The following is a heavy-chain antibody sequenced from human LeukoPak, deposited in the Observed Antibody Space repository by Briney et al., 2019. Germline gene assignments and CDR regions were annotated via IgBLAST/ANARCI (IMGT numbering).Heavy chain of an antibody. V-gene: IGHV3-7*05. CDR2: IKQDGNEK. CDR1: GFTLSQYW. D-gene: IGHD5-18*01. J-gene: IGHJ4*02. CDR3: ARGRDTQGY. Sequence: GGSLRLSCAASGFTLSQYWMNWVRQAPGKGLEWVANIKQDGNEKYYVDSVKGRFTISRDNAKNSLYLQMESLRAEDTAVYFCARGRDTQGYWGQGTLVTVSS.